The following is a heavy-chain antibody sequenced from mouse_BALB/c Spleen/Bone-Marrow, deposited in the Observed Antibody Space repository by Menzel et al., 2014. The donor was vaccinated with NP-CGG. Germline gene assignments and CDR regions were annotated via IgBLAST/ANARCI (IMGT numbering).Heavy chain of an antibody. CDR1: GFSLSGYA. CDR3: DSDEEYRNFYYAMDY. CDR2: IWGDGST. J-gene: IGHJ4*01. D-gene: IGHD5-2*01. Sequence: VKLMESGPGLVAPSQSLSITCTVSGFSLSGYAVNWVRQPPGKGLEWLGMIWGDGSTDYNSALKSRLNISKDNSKSQVFLKMSSLRADDTANSFCDSDEEYRNFYYAMDYWGQGTPVTVSS. V-gene: IGHV2-6-7*01.